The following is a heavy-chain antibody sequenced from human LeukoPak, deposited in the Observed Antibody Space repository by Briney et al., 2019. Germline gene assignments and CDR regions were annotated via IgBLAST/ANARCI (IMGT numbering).Heavy chain of an antibody. V-gene: IGHV3-23*01. CDR3: AKSLGVRGYTRYKGFDQ. CDR2: ISGSDGTS. J-gene: IGHJ4*02. Sequence: GGSLRLSCAASGFTFNSFAMNWVRQAPGKGLEWVSSISGSDGTSHYADFVKGRFTISRDNSKNTLYLQMNSLRAEDTAAYYCAKSLGVRGYTRYKGFDQWGQGTLVVVSS. CDR1: GFTFNSFA. D-gene: IGHD3-16*02.